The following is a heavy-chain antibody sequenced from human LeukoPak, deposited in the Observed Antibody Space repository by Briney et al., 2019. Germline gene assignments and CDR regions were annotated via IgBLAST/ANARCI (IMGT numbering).Heavy chain of an antibody. CDR3: ARDKEHSYGRYFDF. CDR2: MQDTGNN. V-gene: IGHV4-59*01. Sequence: SETLCLTCTVSGGSISTYHWNWIRKSPGKGLEWIGFMQDTGNNNYNPSLRSRVTMFTVTSKNQFSLELSSVTAADTAVYYCARDKEHSYGRYFDFWGQGTSVTVSS. D-gene: IGHD5-18*01. CDR1: GGSISTYH. J-gene: IGHJ4*02.